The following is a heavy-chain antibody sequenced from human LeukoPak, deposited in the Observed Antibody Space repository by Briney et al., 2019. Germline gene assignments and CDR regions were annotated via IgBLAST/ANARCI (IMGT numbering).Heavy chain of an antibody. CDR3: ARDPYYYDSSGYYSTDY. CDR1: RFTFSSYG. Sequence: GGSLRLSCVASRFTFSSYGMNWVRQAPGKGLEWVSYISDSTSSKYYADSVKGRFTISRDNAKNSLYLQMNSLRDEDTAVYYCARDPYYYDSSGYYSTDYWGQGTLVTVSS. D-gene: IGHD3-22*01. J-gene: IGHJ4*02. CDR2: ISDSTSSK. V-gene: IGHV3-48*02.